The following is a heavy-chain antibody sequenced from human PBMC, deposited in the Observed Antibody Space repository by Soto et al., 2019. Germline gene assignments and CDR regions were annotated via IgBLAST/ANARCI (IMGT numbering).Heavy chain of an antibody. CDR3: ARDLWGYCGTDCYPLDV. Sequence: SETLSLTCTVSGGSISSGGYYWSWIRQPPGKGLEWIGYMYNTGSTVYNPSFKRRVTISVDTSKNQFSLKLNSVTAADTAVYYCARDLWGYCGTDCYPLDVWGQGTTVTVSS. D-gene: IGHD2-21*02. V-gene: IGHV4-61*08. CDR2: MYNTGST. J-gene: IGHJ6*02. CDR1: GGSISSGGYY.